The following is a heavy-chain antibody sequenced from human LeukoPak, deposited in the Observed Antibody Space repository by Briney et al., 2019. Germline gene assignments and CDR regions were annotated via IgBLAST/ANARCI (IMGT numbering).Heavy chain of an antibody. CDR1: GGTFSSYA. CDR3: AATTVTTIDY. J-gene: IGHJ4*02. D-gene: IGHD4-17*01. Sequence: ASVKVSCKASGGTFSSYAISWVRQAPGQGPEWMGRIIPIFGTANYAQKFQGRVTITTDESTSTAYMELSSLRSEDTAVYYCAATTVTTIDYWGQGTLVTVSS. CDR2: IIPIFGTA. V-gene: IGHV1-69*05.